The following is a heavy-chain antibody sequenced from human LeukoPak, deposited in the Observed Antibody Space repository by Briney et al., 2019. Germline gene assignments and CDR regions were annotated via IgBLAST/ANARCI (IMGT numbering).Heavy chain of an antibody. V-gene: IGHV3-15*01. CDR2: IKSKTDGETT. CDR3: TTDLMVAAAGTFDY. CDR1: GFTFMNGW. J-gene: IGHJ4*02. D-gene: IGHD6-13*01. Sequence: GSLRPSCCTFGFTFMNGWINWGRQAPGKGVEGVGRIKSKTDGETTDYAAPVKGRFTISRDDSKNTLYLQMNSLKTEDTAVYYCTTDLMVAAAGTFDYWGQGTLVTVSS.